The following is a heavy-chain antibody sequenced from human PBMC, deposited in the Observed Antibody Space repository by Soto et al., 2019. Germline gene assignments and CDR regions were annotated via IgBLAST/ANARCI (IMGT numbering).Heavy chain of an antibody. CDR3: GRAVVGATGEILYNAMDV. J-gene: IGHJ6*02. V-gene: IGHV1-3*01. D-gene: IGHD1-26*01. Sequence: QVQLVQSGAEVKKPGASVKVSCKASGYTFTTYALHWVRQAPGQRPEWMGWINPASGHTKYSKKFQDRVTITRDTSASTGYMELSSLRYEDTAVYYCGRAVVGATGEILYNAMDVWGQGTTVTVSS. CDR2: INPASGHT. CDR1: GYTFTTYA.